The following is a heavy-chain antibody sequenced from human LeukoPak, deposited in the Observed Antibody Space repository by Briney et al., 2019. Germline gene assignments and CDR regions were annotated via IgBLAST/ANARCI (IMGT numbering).Heavy chain of an antibody. Sequence: PGGSLRLSCAASGFTFIGYAMSWVRQAPGKGLEWVSAISGSGGSTYYADSVKGRFTISRDNSKNTLYLQMNSLRAEDTAVYYCAKHYDILTGYSDYWGQGTLVTVSS. CDR3: AKHYDILTGYSDY. J-gene: IGHJ4*02. D-gene: IGHD3-9*01. CDR1: GFTFIGYA. CDR2: ISGSGGST. V-gene: IGHV3-23*01.